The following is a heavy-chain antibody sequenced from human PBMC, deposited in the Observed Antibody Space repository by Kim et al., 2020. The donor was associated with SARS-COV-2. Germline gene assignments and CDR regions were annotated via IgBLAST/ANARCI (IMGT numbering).Heavy chain of an antibody. J-gene: IGHJ6*02. D-gene: IGHD2-2*02. Sequence: YADSVKGRFYISRGDSKNTLYLQMRSLRAEDTAVYYCAKLKTTSCYSAMDVWGQGTTVTVSS. CDR3: AKLKTTSCYSAMDV. V-gene: IGHV3-23*01.